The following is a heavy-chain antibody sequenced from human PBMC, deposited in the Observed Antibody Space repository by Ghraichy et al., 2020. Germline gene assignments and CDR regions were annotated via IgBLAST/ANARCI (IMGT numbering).Heavy chain of an antibody. CDR1: GFTFSTYA. V-gene: IGHV3-23*01. CDR2: ISGSGSST. J-gene: IGHJ4*02. CDR3: AKDPSPSGIVGATQFDY. D-gene: IGHD1-26*01. Sequence: GGSLRLSCAASGFTFSTYAMSWVRQAPGKGLEWVSAISGSGSSTLSADSVKGRFTISRDNSKKTLFLQMNSLTAEDTAVYYCAKDPSPSGIVGATQFDYWGQGTLVTVSS.